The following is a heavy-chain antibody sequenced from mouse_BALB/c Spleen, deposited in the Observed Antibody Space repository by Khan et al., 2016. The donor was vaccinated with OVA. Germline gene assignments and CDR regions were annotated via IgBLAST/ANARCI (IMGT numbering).Heavy chain of an antibody. V-gene: IGHV9-3-1*01. J-gene: IGHJ1*01. CDR1: GYTFTNYG. Sequence: QIQLVQSGPELKKPGETVKISCKASGYTFTNYGMNWVKQAPGKGLKWMGWINTYTGEPTYADDFKGRFAFSLDTSASPAYLQINNLKNEDTAKYFCARMKPYWYFDLWGAGTTVTVSS. CDR3: ARMKPYWYFDL. CDR2: INTYTGEP.